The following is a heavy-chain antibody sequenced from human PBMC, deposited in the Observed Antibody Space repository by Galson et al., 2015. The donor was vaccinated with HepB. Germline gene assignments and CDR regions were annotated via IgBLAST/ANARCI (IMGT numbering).Heavy chain of an antibody. J-gene: IGHJ4*02. CDR3: AREYYYDGSENYFEHFDY. CDR1: GFTFSNSS. Sequence: LRLSCAASGFTFSNSSMNWVRQAPGKGLEWVSYISSSGYAIYYADSVKGRFTISRDNAKNSLYLQVNSLRDEDTAVYYCAREYYYDGSENYFEHFDYWGQGTLVTVSS. CDR2: ISSSGYAI. V-gene: IGHV3-48*02. D-gene: IGHD3-22*01.